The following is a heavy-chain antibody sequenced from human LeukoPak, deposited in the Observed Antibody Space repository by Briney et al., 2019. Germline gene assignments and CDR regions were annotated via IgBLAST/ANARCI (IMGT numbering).Heavy chain of an antibody. CDR3: ARAGSVVVPAAGSWFDP. V-gene: IGHV3-13*01. J-gene: IGHJ5*02. CDR1: GCTFSSYD. D-gene: IGHD2-2*01. Sequence: GGSLRLSCAASGCTFSSYDKHWVRQATGKGLEWVSAIGTAGDTYYPGSVEGRFTISRENAKNSLYLQMNSLRAGDTAVYYCARAGSVVVPAAGSWFDPWGQGTLVTVSS. CDR2: IGTAGDT.